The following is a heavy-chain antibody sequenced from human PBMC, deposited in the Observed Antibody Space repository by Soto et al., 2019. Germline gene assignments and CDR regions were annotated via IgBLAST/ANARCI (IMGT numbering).Heavy chain of an antibody. CDR2: ISFDGSNT. Sequence: PGGSLRLSCAASGFPFSDYAMHWVRQAPGKGLEWVAVISFDGSNTYYADSVKGRFTVSRDNSKHTLSLQMNSLRSDDTALYYCAKALRGGCDYWGQGALVTVSS. D-gene: IGHD3-10*01. J-gene: IGHJ4*02. V-gene: IGHV3-30*18. CDR1: GFPFSDYA. CDR3: AKALRGGCDY.